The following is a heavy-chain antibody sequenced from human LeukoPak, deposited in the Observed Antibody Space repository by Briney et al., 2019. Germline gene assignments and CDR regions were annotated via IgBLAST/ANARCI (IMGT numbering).Heavy chain of an antibody. CDR2: IKQDGSEK. J-gene: IGHJ6*02. V-gene: IGHV3-7*01. CDR3: ARDGQYYYGSGSYFRTLDYYYYYGMDV. CDR1: GFTFSSYW. D-gene: IGHD3-10*01. Sequence: GGSLRLSCAASGFTFSSYWMSWVRQAPGKGLEWVANIKQDGSEKYYVDSVKGRFTISRDNAKNSLYLQMNSLSAEDTAVYYCARDGQYYYGSGSYFRTLDYYYYYGMDVWGQGTTVTVSS.